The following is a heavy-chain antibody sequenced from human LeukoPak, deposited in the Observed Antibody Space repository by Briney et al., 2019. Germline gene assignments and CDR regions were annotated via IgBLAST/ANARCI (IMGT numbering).Heavy chain of an antibody. Sequence: GGSLRLSCAAXXXXXXXXXXXXVXXXXXXXXXXXGXXKSXTXGGXXDYXAPVXGXFTISRDDSKNTLYLQMNSLKTXDTAVXYCTGVSRSSWYDYWGQGTLVTVSS. V-gene: IGHV3-15*01. J-gene: IGHJ4*02. CDR2: XKSXTXGGXX. CDR1: XXXXXXXX. D-gene: IGHD6-13*01. CDR3: TGVSRSSWYDY.